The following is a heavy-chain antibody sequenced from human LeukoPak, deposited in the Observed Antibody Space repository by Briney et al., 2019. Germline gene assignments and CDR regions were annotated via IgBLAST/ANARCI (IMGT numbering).Heavy chain of an antibody. CDR1: GFTFSSYS. V-gene: IGHV3-21*01. CDR3: ARDLNTIFGVVINYYYYYMDV. J-gene: IGHJ6*03. CDR2: TSSSSSYI. Sequence: PGGSLRLSCAASGFTFSSYSMNWVRQAPGKGLEWVSSTSSSSSYIYYADSVKGRFTISRDNAKNSLYLQMNSLRAEDTAVYYCARDLNTIFGVVINYYYYYMDVWGKGTTVTVSS. D-gene: IGHD3-3*01.